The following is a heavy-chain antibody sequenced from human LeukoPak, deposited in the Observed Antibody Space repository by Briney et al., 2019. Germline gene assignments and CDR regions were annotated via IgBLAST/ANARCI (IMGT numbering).Heavy chain of an antibody. CDR3: APQSSTSYYYYGMDV. CDR1: GGTFSSYA. V-gene: IGHV1-69*04. Sequence: ASVKVSCKASGGTFSSYAISWVRQAPGQGLEWVGRIIPILGIANYAQKFQGRVTITADKSTSTAYMELSSLRSEDTAVYYCAPQSSTSYYYYGMDVWGQGTTVTVSS. CDR2: IIPILGIA. D-gene: IGHD2-2*01. J-gene: IGHJ6*02.